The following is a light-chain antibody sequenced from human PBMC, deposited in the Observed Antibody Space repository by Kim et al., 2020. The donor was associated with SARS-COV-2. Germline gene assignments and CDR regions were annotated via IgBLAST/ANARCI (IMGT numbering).Light chain of an antibody. V-gene: IGLV2-23*02. Sequence: LTQPASVSGSPGQSITISCTGTSSDVGGYNLVSWYQQHPGKAPKVMIYKVTERPSGVSDRFSGSKSGNTASLIISGLQADDEADYYCCSFARTNTLLFGGGTQLTVL. CDR1: SSDVGGYNL. J-gene: IGLJ2*01. CDR3: CSFARTNTLL. CDR2: KVT.